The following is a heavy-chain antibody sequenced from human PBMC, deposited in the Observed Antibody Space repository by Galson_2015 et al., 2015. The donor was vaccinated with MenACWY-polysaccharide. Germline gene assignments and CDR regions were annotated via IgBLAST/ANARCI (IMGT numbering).Heavy chain of an antibody. D-gene: IGHD3-10*01. J-gene: IGHJ4*02. CDR3: ARKVRGLAYFDF. CDR1: GYSLTSYA. V-gene: IGHV7-4-1*02. CDR2: INTDTGNP. Sequence: SVKVSCKASGYSLTSYAMGWVRQAPGQGLEWVGWINTDTGNPKFAQGFTGRFVFSLDTSVSTAYLQINSLTTEDTAIYYCARKVRGLAYFDFWGQGTLVTVSS.